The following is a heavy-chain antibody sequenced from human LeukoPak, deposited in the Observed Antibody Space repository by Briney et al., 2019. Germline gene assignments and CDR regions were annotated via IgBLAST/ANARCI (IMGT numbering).Heavy chain of an antibody. V-gene: IGHV3-49*03. CDR1: GFTFANYV. CDR2: IRSNAYGGTT. D-gene: IGHD4-11*01. Sequence: GGSLRLSCSASGFTFANYVMSWFRQAPGKGLEWVGFIRSNAYGGTTEYAASVNGRFTISRDDSKSTAYLQMNSLETEDTAVYYCTRNLRPPGKSNYNPYFLHYWGQETLAPAPS. J-gene: IGHJ4*02. CDR3: TRNLRPPGKSNYNPYFLHY.